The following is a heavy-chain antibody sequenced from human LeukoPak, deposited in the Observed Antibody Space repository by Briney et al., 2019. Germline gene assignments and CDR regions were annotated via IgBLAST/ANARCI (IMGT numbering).Heavy chain of an antibody. V-gene: IGHV3-23*01. CDR1: GFTFSNYA. J-gene: IGHJ4*02. D-gene: IGHD1-26*01. CDR2: ISGSGGST. Sequence: GGSLRLSCAASGFTFSNYAMSWVRQAPGKWLEWVSGISGSGGSTYYADSVKGRFTISRDNSKNTLYLQMNSLRAEDTAVYYCAKREKERGRSYSYYFDYWGQGTLVTVSS. CDR3: AKREKERGRSYSYYFDY.